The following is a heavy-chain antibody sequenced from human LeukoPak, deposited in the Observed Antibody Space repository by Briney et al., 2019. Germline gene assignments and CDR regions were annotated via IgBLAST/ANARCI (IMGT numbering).Heavy chain of an antibody. CDR3: ARGLPATLLDY. CDR2: ISDSGDRT. CDR1: GFTFTSHF. Sequence: GGSLRLSCAASGFTFTSHFMSWFRQAPGKGLEWIAAISDSGDRTVSVDSVKGRFTISRDNSKNTLYLQMNSLRAEDTAVYYCARGLPATLLDYWGQGTLVTVSS. V-gene: IGHV3-23*01. J-gene: IGHJ4*02. D-gene: IGHD2-2*01.